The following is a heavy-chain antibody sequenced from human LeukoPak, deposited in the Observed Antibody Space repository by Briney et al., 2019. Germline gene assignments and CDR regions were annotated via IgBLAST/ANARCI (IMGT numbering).Heavy chain of an antibody. CDR1: GFTFSSYS. D-gene: IGHD4-17*01. CDR3: ARAPARNPYGDYAFDY. Sequence: GGSLRLSCAASGFTFSSYSMNWVRQAPGKGLEWVSSISSSSSYIYYADSVKGRFTISRDNAKNSLYLQMNSLRAEDTAVYYCARAPARNPYGDYAFDYWGQGTLVTVSS. CDR2: ISSSSSYI. V-gene: IGHV3-21*01. J-gene: IGHJ4*02.